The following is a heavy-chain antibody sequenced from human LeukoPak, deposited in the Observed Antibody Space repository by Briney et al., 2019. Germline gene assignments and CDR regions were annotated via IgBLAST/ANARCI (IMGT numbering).Heavy chain of an antibody. D-gene: IGHD6-13*01. Sequence: PGGSLRLSCAASGFTFSSYGMHWVRQAPGKGLEWVAFIRYDGSNKYYADSVKGRFTISRDNSKNTLYLQMNSLRAEDTAVYYCAKSGIAAAGAFDYWGQETLVTVSS. CDR2: IRYDGSNK. J-gene: IGHJ4*02. CDR1: GFTFSSYG. CDR3: AKSGIAAAGAFDY. V-gene: IGHV3-30*02.